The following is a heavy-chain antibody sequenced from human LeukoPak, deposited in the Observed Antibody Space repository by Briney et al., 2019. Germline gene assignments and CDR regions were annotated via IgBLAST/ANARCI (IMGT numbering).Heavy chain of an antibody. CDR3: ARDRGRYYDSRGFYWGYYFDS. Sequence: PGGSLRLSCAASGFIFNSYLMSWVRQVPGQGLEWVSTISGSGDSTYYADSVKGRFTISRDNSKDTLYLQMSSVRVDDTAVYYCARDRGRYYDSRGFYWGYYFDSWGQGILVTVST. CDR2: ISGSGDST. D-gene: IGHD3-22*01. J-gene: IGHJ4*02. CDR1: GFIFNSYL. V-gene: IGHV3-23*01.